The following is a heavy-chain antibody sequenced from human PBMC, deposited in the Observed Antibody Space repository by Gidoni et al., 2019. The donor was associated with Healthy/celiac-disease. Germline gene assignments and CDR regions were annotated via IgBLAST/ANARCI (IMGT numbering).Heavy chain of an antibody. CDR3: ARAPKVYSSGYYDNWFDP. D-gene: IGHD3-22*01. CDR2: INPNSGGT. CDR1: GYTFTGYY. V-gene: IGHV1-2*04. J-gene: IGHJ5*02. Sequence: QVQLVQSGAEVKKPGASVKVSCKASGYTFTGYYMHWVRQAPGQGLEWMGWINPNSGGTNYAQKFQGWVTMTRDTSISTAYMELSRLRSDDTAVYYCARAPKVYSSGYYDNWFDPWGQGTLVTVSS.